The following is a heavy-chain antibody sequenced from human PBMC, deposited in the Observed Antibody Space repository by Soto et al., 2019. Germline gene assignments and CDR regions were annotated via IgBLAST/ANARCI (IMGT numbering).Heavy chain of an antibody. CDR1: GFIFSSYA. J-gene: IGHJ4*02. CDR3: AKLGDNSWSPHYYFDS. Sequence: EVQLLESGGGLVQPGGSLRLSCAASGFIFSSYAMGWVRQAPGKGLEWVSAITGSGGDTYYIDSVNGRFTTSRDNSKNTMYLQMHSLRAEDTAVYYCAKLGDNSWSPHYYFDSWGQGSLVTVSS. CDR2: ITGSGGDT. V-gene: IGHV3-23*01. D-gene: IGHD1-1*01.